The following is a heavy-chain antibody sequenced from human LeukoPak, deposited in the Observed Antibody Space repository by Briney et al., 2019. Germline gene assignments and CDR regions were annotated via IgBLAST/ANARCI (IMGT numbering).Heavy chain of an antibody. J-gene: IGHJ5*02. CDR3: ARDNSVGDIAWWFDP. CDR2: INPSGSST. D-gene: IGHD3-16*02. Sequence: GGSLRLSCAASGFIFSSYEMHWVRQAPGQGLEWMGLINPSGSSTLYAQKFQGRVTMTRDMSTTTDYMELSSLRSEDTAVYYCARDNSVGDIAWWFDPWGQGTLVTVSS. CDR1: GFIFSSYE. V-gene: IGHV1-46*01.